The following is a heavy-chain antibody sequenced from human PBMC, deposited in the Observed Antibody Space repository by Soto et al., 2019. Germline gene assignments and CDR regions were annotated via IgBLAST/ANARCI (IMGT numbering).Heavy chain of an antibody. CDR1: GDTISSSDYY. J-gene: IGHJ3*01. D-gene: IGHD4-17*01. CDR3: ARRTDYGDYSDAFDV. Sequence: QLQLQESGPGLVKPSETLSLTCTASGDTISSSDYYWGWIRQPPGRGLEWIGNIFYSGTTYYNPPLKSRATISVDTPRNQFSHKLSSVTAADTAVYYCARRTDYGDYSDAFDVWGHGSMVTVSS. V-gene: IGHV4-39*01. CDR2: IFYSGTT.